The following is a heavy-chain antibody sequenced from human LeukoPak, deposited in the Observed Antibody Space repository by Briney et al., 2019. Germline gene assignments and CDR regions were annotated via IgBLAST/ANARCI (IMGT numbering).Heavy chain of an antibody. CDR3: AREGDSSVYYDY. Sequence: PSETLSLTCAVYRGSFSGYYWSWIRQPPGKGLEWIGEIHHSGRTNYNPSLKSRVTISVDTSKNQFSLKLSSVTAADTAVYYCAREGDSSVYYDYWGQGTLVTVSS. CDR1: RGSFSGYY. J-gene: IGHJ4*02. CDR2: IHHSGRT. D-gene: IGHD3-22*01. V-gene: IGHV4-34*01.